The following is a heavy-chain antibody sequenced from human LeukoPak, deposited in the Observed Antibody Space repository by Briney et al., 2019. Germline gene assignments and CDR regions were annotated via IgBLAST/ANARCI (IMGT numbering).Heavy chain of an antibody. J-gene: IGHJ3*02. V-gene: IGHV1-18*01. Sequence: ASVKVSCKASGYTFTTYGISWVRQAPGQGLEWMGWISAYNGNTNYAQKLQGRVTMTTDTSTSTAYMELRSLRSEDTAVYYCARDRAGMYYDFWSGYDAFDIWGQGTMVTVSS. CDR2: ISAYNGNT. D-gene: IGHD3-3*01. CDR3: ARDRAGMYYDFWSGYDAFDI. CDR1: GYTFTTYG.